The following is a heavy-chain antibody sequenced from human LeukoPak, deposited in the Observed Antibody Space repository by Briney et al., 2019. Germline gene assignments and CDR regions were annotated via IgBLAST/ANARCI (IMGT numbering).Heavy chain of an antibody. CDR1: GFTFSSYA. J-gene: IGHJ4*02. CDR2: ISYDGSNK. CDR3: AKDWYDFWSGYYILPYYFDY. V-gene: IGHV3-30-3*02. D-gene: IGHD3-3*01. Sequence: GGSLRLSCAASGFTFSSYAMHWVRQAPGKGLEWVAVISYDGSNKYYADSVKGRFTISRDNSKNTLYLQMNSLRAEDTAVYYCAKDWYDFWSGYYILPYYFDYWGQGTLVTVSS.